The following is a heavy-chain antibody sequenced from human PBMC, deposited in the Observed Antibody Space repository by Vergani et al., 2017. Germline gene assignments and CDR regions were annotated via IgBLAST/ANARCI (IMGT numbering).Heavy chain of an antibody. CDR1: GFSLSTSGMR. CDR2: IDWDDDK. J-gene: IGHJ4*02. Sequence: QVTLKESGPALVKPTQTLTLTCTLSGFSLSTSGMRVSWIRQPPGKALEWLARIDWDDDKFYSTSLKTRLTISKETSKNQVVLTMTNMDPVDTATYYRARSSNWGSTGFDYWGQGTLVTVSS. V-gene: IGHV2-70*04. CDR3: ARSSNWGSTGFDY. D-gene: IGHD7-27*01.